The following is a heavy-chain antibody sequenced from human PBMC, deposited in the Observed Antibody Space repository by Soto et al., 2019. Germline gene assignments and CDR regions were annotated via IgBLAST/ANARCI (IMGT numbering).Heavy chain of an antibody. Sequence: QVQLVQSGAEVKKPGASVKVSCKASGYTFTIYGISWVRQAPGQGLEWMGWISGYNGNTDYAQNIQDRVTLTTDASTSSVYMELRSLRSDDTAVYYCARVDYYDSSGYYGYWGQGTLITVSS. J-gene: IGHJ4*02. CDR2: ISGYNGNT. D-gene: IGHD3-22*01. CDR3: ARVDYYDSSGYYGY. CDR1: GYTFTIYG. V-gene: IGHV1-18*04.